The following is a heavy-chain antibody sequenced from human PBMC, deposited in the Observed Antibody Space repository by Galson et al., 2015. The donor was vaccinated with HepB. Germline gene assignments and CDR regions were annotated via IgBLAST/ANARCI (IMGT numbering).Heavy chain of an antibody. J-gene: IGHJ3*02. V-gene: IGHV3-33*01. D-gene: IGHD3-22*01. CDR1: GFTFSSYG. CDR3: ARDVGSSGADAFDI. Sequence: SLRLSCAASGFTFSSYGMHWVRQAPGKGLEWVAVIWNDGSNKYYADSVKGRFTISRDNSKNTLYLQMNSLRAEDTAVYYCARDVGSSGADAFDIWGQGTMVTVSS. CDR2: IWNDGSNK.